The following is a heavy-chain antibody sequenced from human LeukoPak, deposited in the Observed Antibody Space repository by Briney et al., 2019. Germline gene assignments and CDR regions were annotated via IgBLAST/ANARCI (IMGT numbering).Heavy chain of an antibody. V-gene: IGHV4-61*01. D-gene: IGHD4/OR15-4a*01. CDR3: VRGPYGASISNWFDP. Sequence: SETLSLTCTVSGGSISSGSYYWSWIRQTPGKGLEWIGYIYYNGDTHYNPSLNSRLSMSVDTPNKQFSLNLRSVTAADTAVYYCVRGPYGASISNWFDPWGQGLLVTVSS. CDR1: GGSISSGSYY. J-gene: IGHJ5*02. CDR2: IYYNGDT.